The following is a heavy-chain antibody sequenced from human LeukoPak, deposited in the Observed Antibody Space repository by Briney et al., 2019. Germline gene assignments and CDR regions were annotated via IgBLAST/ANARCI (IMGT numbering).Heavy chain of an antibody. V-gene: IGHV4-30-2*01. CDR2: IYHSGST. Sequence: SQTLSLTCTVSGGSISSGGYYWSWIRQPPGKGLEWIGYIYHSGSTYYNPSLKSRVTISVDTSKNQFSLKLSSVTAADTAVYYCAKGRSYGTDYDAFDIWGQGTMVTVSS. D-gene: IGHD3-16*01. CDR3: AKGRSYGTDYDAFDI. CDR1: GGSISSGGYY. J-gene: IGHJ3*02.